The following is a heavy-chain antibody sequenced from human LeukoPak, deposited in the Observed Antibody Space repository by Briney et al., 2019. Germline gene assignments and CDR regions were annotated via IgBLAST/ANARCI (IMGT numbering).Heavy chain of an antibody. CDR2: IYYSGST. CDR3: ARESAVVVTERKNAFDI. J-gene: IGHJ3*02. V-gene: IGHV4-59*01. D-gene: IGHD2-21*02. Sequence: KASETLSLTCTVSGGSISSYYWSWIRQPPGKGLEWIGYIYYSGSTNYNPSLKSRVTISVDTSKNQFSLKLSSVTAAGTAVYYCARESAVVVTERKNAFDIWGQGTMVTVSS. CDR1: GGSISSYY.